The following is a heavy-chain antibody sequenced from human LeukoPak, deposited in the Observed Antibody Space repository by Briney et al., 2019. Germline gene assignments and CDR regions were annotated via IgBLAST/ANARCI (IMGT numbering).Heavy chain of an antibody. J-gene: IGHJ3*02. Sequence: PSETLSLTCAVYGGSFSGYYWSWIRQPPGKGLEWIGEINQSGSTNYNPSLKSRVTISVDTSKNQFSLKLSSVTAADTAVYYCELEIDAFDIWGQGTMVTVSS. CDR3: ELEIDAFDI. V-gene: IGHV4-34*01. CDR2: INQSGST. D-gene: IGHD1-1*01. CDR1: GGSFSGYY.